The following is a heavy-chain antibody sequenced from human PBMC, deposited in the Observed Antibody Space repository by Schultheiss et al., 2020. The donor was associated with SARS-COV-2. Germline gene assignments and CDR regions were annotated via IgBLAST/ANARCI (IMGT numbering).Heavy chain of an antibody. CDR1: GGSISSYY. J-gene: IGHJ6*02. V-gene: IGHV4-59*08. CDR3: ASATSSSWYGRYYYYGMDV. CDR2: IYYSGST. D-gene: IGHD6-13*01. Sequence: SETLSLTCTVSGGSISSYYWSWIRQPPGKGLEWIGYIYYSGSTNYNPSLKSRVTISVDTSKNQFSLKLSSVTAADTAVYYCASATSSSWYGRYYYYGMDVWGQGTTVTVSS.